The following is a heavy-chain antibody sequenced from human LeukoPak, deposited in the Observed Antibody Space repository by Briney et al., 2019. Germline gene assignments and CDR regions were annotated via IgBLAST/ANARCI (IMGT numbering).Heavy chain of an antibody. CDR2: ISPTGSTT. V-gene: IGHV3-74*01. CDR1: GFTFKDYW. Sequence: GGSLRLSCAASGFTFKDYWMHWVRQAPGKGLVWVSRISPTGSTTSYADSVKGRFTVSRDNAKNTLYLQVNNLRAEDTAVYYCARGPNSNWSGLDFWGQGTLLTVSS. D-gene: IGHD6-6*01. CDR3: ARGPNSNWSGLDF. J-gene: IGHJ4*02.